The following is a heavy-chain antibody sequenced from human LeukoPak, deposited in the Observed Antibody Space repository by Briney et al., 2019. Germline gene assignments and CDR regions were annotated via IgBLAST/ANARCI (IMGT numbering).Heavy chain of an antibody. J-gene: IGHJ6*02. CDR2: ISTSGNNT. Sequence: GGSLRLSCAASGFTFSTYAMSWVRQAPGKGLEWVSAISTSGNNTYYADSVKDRFTISRDNSKNMLYLQMNSLRAEDTAIYYCAKHITMIVVVIIYGMDVWGQGTTVTVSS. CDR3: AKHITMIVVVIIYGMDV. D-gene: IGHD3-22*01. CDR1: GFTFSTYA. V-gene: IGHV3-23*01.